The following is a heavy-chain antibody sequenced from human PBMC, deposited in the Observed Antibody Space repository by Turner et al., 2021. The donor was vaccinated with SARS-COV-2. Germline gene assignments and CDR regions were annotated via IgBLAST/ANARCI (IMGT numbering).Heavy chain of an antibody. Sequence: QQQLKESGPGLVKPSEHLSLTCTVSGDSINAGYWSWSRQPPGKRRVWIGFTSYSGTTNYNPSLRSRVTISVDRPQSHFSLKLDSVSAADTAVYYCARHGPIGRGWIYFDNWGQGTPVTVSS. CDR1: GDSINAGY. J-gene: IGHJ4*02. CDR3: ARHGPIGRGWIYFDN. CDR2: TSYSGTT. D-gene: IGHD5-12*01. V-gene: IGHV4-59*08.